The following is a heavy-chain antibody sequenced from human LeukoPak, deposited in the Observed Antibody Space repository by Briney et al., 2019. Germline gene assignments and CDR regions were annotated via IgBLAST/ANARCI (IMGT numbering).Heavy chain of an antibody. J-gene: IGHJ4*02. CDR1: GGSISSYY. Sequence: SGTLSLTCTVSGGSISSYYWSWIRQPPGKGLEWIGYIYYSGSTNYNPSLKSRVTISVDTSKNQFSLKLSSVTAADTAVYYCARRRRDGYNPFDYWGQGTLVTVSS. CDR2: IYYSGST. V-gene: IGHV4-59*01. D-gene: IGHD5-24*01. CDR3: ARRRRDGYNPFDY.